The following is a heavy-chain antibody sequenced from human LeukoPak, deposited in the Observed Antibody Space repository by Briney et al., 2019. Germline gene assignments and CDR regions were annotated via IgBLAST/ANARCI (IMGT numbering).Heavy chain of an antibody. J-gene: IGHJ5*02. V-gene: IGHV4-39*01. CDR1: GGSISSSSYY. CDR3: ARIPGGALNWFDP. Sequence: PSETLSLTCTVSGGSISSSSYYWGWIRPPPGTGLEWIGSIYYSGSTYYNPSHKSRVTVSVDTSKNQFSLKLSSVTAADTAVYYCARIPGGALNWFDPWGQGTLVSVSS. D-gene: IGHD2-2*02. CDR2: IYYSGST.